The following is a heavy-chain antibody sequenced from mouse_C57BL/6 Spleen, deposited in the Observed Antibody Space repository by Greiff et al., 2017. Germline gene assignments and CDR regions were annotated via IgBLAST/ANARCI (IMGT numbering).Heavy chain of an antibody. J-gene: IGHJ3*01. V-gene: IGHV1-52*01. CDR1: GYTFTSYW. CDR2: IDPSDSET. Sequence: QVQLQQPGAELVRPGSSVKLSCKASGYTFTSYWMHWVKQRPIQGLEWIGNIDPSDSETHYNQKFKDKATLTVDKSSSTAYMQLSSLTSEDSAVYYCARSGITTVVRAYWGQGTLVTVSA. CDR3: ARSGITTVVRAY. D-gene: IGHD1-1*01.